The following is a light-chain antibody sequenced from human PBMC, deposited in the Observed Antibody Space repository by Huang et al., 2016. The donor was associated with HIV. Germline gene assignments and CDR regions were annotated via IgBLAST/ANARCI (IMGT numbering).Light chain of an antibody. V-gene: IGKV1-33*01. CDR2: DAS. Sequence: DIQMPQSPSSLSASVGDRVTITCQASQDISNYLNWYLQKPGKAPKLLLYDASSLEKGVPSRFSGSGSGTDFTFTISSLQPEDIATYYCQQYDNFPPTFGQGTKVEIK. CDR1: QDISNY. J-gene: IGKJ1*01. CDR3: QQYDNFPPT.